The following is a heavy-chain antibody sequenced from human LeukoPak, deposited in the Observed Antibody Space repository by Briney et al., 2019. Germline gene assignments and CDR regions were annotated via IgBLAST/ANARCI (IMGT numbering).Heavy chain of an antibody. D-gene: IGHD6-19*01. CDR2: ISWNSGSI. CDR3: AKVAGGWSTNFDY. CDR1: GFTFDDYA. V-gene: IGHV3-9*01. Sequence: GRSLRLSCAASGFTFDDYAMHWVRQAPGKGLEWVSGISWNSGSIGYADSVKGRFTISRDNAKNSLYLQMNSLRAEDTALHYCAKVAGGWSTNFDYWGQGTLVTVSS. J-gene: IGHJ4*02.